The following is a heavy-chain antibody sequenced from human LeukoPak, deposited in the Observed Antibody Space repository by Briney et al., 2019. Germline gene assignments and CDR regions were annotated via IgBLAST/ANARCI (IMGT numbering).Heavy chain of an antibody. CDR3: AKGEIGGNPYFDY. D-gene: IGHD3-16*01. V-gene: IGHV3-23*01. CDR2: ISASGGNT. Sequence: GGSLRLSCAASGFTFSTYAMAWVRQAPGQGLERVSRISASGGNTVYADSVKGRFTISRDNSKSILYLQMQSLRAEDTAIYYCAKGEIGGNPYFDYWGQGTLVTVSS. J-gene: IGHJ4*02. CDR1: GFTFSTYA.